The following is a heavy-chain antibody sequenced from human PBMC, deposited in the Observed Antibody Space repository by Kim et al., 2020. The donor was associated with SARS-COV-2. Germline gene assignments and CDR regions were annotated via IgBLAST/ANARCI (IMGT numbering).Heavy chain of an antibody. J-gene: IGHJ6*01. CDR1: GFTFSSYG. Sequence: GGSLRLSCAASGFTFSSYGMSWVRQAPGKGLEWVANIKQDGSEKYYVDSVKGRFTISRDNAKNSLYLQMNSRRAEDTAVYYCARDGIAAAGNYYYYGMDV. V-gene: IGHV3-7*01. CDR3: ARDGIAAAGNYYYYGMDV. D-gene: IGHD6-13*01. CDR2: IKQDGSEK.